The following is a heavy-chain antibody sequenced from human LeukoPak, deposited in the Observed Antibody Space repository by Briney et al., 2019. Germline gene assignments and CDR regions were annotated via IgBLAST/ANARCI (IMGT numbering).Heavy chain of an antibody. Sequence: GGSLRLSCAASGFTFSTYAMSWVRQAPGKGLEWVSYISSSSSTIYYADSVKGRFTISRDNAKNSLYLQMNSLRAEDTAVYYCARDRRIVVVNLFDYWGQGTLVTVSS. CDR3: ARDRRIVVVNLFDY. CDR1: GFTFSTYA. D-gene: IGHD2-21*01. CDR2: ISSSSSTI. J-gene: IGHJ4*02. V-gene: IGHV3-48*04.